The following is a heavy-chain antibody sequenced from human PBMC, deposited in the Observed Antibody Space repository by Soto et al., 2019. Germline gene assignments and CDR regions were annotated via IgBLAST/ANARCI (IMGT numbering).Heavy chain of an antibody. CDR3: ATEMGATQGPFDN. V-gene: IGHV3-23*01. Sequence: EVQVLESGGGLVQPGGTLRLSCVVSVFPFGANAMSWVRQAPGKGLEWVSGLSNTGRRTSYADSVKGRFNISRDNSENTVYLQMNCLRVEDTAVYYCATEMGATQGPFDNWGQGTLVTVSS. CDR1: VFPFGANA. D-gene: IGHD1-26*01. CDR2: LSNTGRRT. J-gene: IGHJ4*02.